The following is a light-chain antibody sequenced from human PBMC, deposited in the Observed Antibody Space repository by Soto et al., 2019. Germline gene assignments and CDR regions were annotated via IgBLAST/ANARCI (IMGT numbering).Light chain of an antibody. J-gene: IGKJ1*01. CDR1: QSVSSSY. V-gene: IGKV3-15*01. CDR3: QQYNNWPPWT. CDR2: GAS. Sequence: EIVLTQSPATLSSFPGHRATLSCRASQSVSSSYLAWYQQKPGQSPRLLISGASTREAGIPGRFSGSGSGTEFTLIISSLQSEDFAIYYCQQYNNWPPWTFGQGTKV.